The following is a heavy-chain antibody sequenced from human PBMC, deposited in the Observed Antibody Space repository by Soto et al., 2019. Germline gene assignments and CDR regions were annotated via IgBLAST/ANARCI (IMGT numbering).Heavy chain of an antibody. V-gene: IGHV5-10-1*01. Sequence: PGESLKISCKGSGYSFTSYWISWVRQMPGKGLEWMGRIDPSDSYTNYSPSFQGHVTISADKSISTAYLQWSSLKASDTAMYYCASQYSSSSVHYYYGMDVWGQGTTVTVSS. D-gene: IGHD6-6*01. CDR2: IDPSDSYT. CDR3: ASQYSSSSVHYYYGMDV. CDR1: GYSFTSYW. J-gene: IGHJ6*02.